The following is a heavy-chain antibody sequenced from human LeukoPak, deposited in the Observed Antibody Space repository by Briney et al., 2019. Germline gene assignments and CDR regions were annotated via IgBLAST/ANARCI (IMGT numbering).Heavy chain of an antibody. D-gene: IGHD3-22*01. CDR2: ISYDGSNK. J-gene: IGHJ4*02. Sequence: GGSLRLSCAASGFTFSSYSMNWVRQAPGKGLEWVAVISYDGSNKYYADSVKGRFTISRDNSKNTLYLQMNSLRAEDTAVYYCARDPYYDSSGYYYGGYFDYWGQGTLVTVSS. CDR1: GFTFSSYS. V-gene: IGHV3-30*03. CDR3: ARDPYYDSSGYYYGGYFDY.